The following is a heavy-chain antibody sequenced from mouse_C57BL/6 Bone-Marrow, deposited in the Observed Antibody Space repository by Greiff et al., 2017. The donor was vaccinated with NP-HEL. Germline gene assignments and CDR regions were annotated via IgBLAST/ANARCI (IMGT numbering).Heavy chain of an antibody. V-gene: IGHV1-63*01. CDR2: IYPGGGYS. J-gene: IGHJ4*01. Sequence: VQRVESGAELVRPGTSVKMSCKASGYTFTNYWIGWAKQRPGHGLEWIGDIYPGGGYSNYNEKFKGKATLTADKSSSTAYMQFSSQTSEDSAIYYCARGLPNAMDYWGQGTAVTVSS. D-gene: IGHD5-5*01. CDR3: ARGLPNAMDY. CDR1: GYTFTNYW.